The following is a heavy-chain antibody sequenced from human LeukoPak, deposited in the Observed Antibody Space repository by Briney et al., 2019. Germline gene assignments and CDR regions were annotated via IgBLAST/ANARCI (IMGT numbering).Heavy chain of an antibody. CDR1: GYTFTSYA. J-gene: IGHJ4*02. V-gene: IGHV1-3*01. CDR3: ARVGSVDVDTAMLGYFDY. CDR2: INAGNGNT. D-gene: IGHD5-18*01. Sequence: ASVKVSCKASGYTFTSYAMHWVRQAPGQRLEWMGWINAGNGNTKYSQKFQGRVTITRDTSASTAYMELSSLRSEDTAVYYCARVGSVDVDTAMLGYFDYWGQGTLVTVSS.